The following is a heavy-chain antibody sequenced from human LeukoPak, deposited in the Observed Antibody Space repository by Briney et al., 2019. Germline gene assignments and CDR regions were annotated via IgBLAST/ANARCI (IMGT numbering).Heavy chain of an antibody. V-gene: IGHV4-39*02. CDR1: GGSISSSLYH. D-gene: IGHD6-19*01. J-gene: IGHJ6*03. CDR3: ARDSGIAVAGTYYYYYMDV. Sequence: KPSETLSLTCTVSGGSISSSLYHWGWIRQSPGKNLDWLGSIYYTGTTHYNPSLKSRVTISVDTSKNQFSLNLSSVTAADTAVYYCARDSGIAVAGTYYYYYMDVWGKGTTVTISS. CDR2: IYYTGTT.